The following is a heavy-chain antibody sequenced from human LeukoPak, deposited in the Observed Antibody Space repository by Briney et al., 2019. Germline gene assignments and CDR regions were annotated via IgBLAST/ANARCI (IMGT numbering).Heavy chain of an antibody. CDR3: ASMVRGVIITPRGFDP. CDR1: GGSFSGYY. D-gene: IGHD3-10*01. J-gene: IGHJ5*02. CDR2: INHSGST. V-gene: IGHV4-34*01. Sequence: PSETLSLTCAVYGGSFSGYYWSWIRQPPGKGLEWIGEINHSGSTNYNPSLKSRVTISVDTSKNQFSLKLSSVTAADTAVYYCASMVRGVIITPRGFDPWGQGTPVTVSS.